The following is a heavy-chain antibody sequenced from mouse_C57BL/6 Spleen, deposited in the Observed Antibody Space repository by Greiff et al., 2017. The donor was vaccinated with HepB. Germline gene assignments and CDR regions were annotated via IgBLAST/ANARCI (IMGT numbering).Heavy chain of an antibody. CDR1: GYTFTSYW. V-gene: IGHV1-50*01. CDR2: IDPSDSYT. D-gene: IGHD2-4*01. Sequence: QVQLQQSGAELVKPGASVKLSCKASGYTFTSYWMQWVKQRPGQGLEWIGEIDPSDSYTNYNQKFKGKATLTVDTSSSTAYMQLSSLTSEDSAVYYCARRGLRRGMDYWGQGTSVTVSS. CDR3: ARRGLRRGMDY. J-gene: IGHJ4*01.